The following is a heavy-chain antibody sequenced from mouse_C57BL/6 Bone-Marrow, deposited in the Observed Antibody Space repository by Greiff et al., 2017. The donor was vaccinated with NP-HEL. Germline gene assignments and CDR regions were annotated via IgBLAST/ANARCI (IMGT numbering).Heavy chain of an antibody. J-gene: IGHJ2*01. Sequence: QVQLQQPGAELVKPGASVKLSCKASGYTFTSYWMQWVKQRPGQGLEWIGEIDPSDSYTNYNQKFKGKATLTVDTSSSTAYMQLSSLTSEDSAVYYCARGRDYDLDYWGQGTTLTVSS. CDR2: IDPSDSYT. D-gene: IGHD2-4*01. CDR1: GYTFTSYW. CDR3: ARGRDYDLDY. V-gene: IGHV1-50*01.